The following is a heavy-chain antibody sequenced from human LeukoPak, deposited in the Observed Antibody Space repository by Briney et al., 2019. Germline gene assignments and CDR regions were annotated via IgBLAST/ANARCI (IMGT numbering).Heavy chain of an antibody. Sequence: SVKVSCKASGGTFSSYAISWVRQAPGQGLEWMGGIIPIFGTANYAQKFQGRVTITADESTSTAYSELSSLRSEDTAVYYCAREGIISTVVTPDAFDIWGQGTMVTVSS. V-gene: IGHV1-69*01. CDR1: GGTFSSYA. CDR3: AREGIISTVVTPDAFDI. J-gene: IGHJ3*02. CDR2: IIPIFGTA. D-gene: IGHD4-23*01.